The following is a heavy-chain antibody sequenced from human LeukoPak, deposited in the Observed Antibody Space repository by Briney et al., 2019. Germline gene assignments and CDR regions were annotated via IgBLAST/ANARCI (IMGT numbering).Heavy chain of an antibody. CDR3: ARVVVLIGTWDYLDY. D-gene: IGHD2-2*01. CDR2: LYSDGSA. CDR1: GFTFSTPY. J-gene: IGHJ4*02. Sequence: PGGSLSLSCQASGFTFSTPYMTWVGKPPGKGLDCLFVLYSDGSAYYANSVKGRFTISRDNSKNILYLQMSSLSAEDTAIYYCARVVVLIGTWDYLDYWGQGSLVTVSS. V-gene: IGHV3-53*03.